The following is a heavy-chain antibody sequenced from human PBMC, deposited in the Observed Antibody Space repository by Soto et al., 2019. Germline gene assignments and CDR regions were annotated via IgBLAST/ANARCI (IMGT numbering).Heavy chain of an antibody. Sequence: ASVKVSCKASGYTFTSYDINWVRQATGQGLEWMGWMNPNSGNTGYAQKFQGRVTMTRNTSISTAYMELSSLRSEDTAVYYCARGEDIVVVVAATSRDSQHWGQGTLVTVSS. CDR2: MNPNSGNT. J-gene: IGHJ1*01. CDR3: ARGEDIVVVVAATSRDSQH. CDR1: GYTFTSYD. V-gene: IGHV1-8*01. D-gene: IGHD2-15*01.